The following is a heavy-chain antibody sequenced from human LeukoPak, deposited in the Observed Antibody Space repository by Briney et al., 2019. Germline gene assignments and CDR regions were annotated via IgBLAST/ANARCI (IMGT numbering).Heavy chain of an antibody. CDR2: INHSGST. CDR1: GGSFSGYY. J-gene: IGHJ5*02. D-gene: IGHD3-22*01. Sequence: PSETLSLTCAVYGGSFSGYYWSWIRQPPGKGLEWIGEINHSGSTNYNPSLKSRVTISVDTSKNQFSLKLSSVTAADTAVYYCARHPKTYYYDSSGYYSPPKGNWFDPWGQGTLVTVSS. V-gene: IGHV4-34*01. CDR3: ARHPKTYYYDSSGYYSPPKGNWFDP.